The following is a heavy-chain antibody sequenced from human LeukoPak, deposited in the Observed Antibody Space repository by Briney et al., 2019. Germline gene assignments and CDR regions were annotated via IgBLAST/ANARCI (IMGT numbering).Heavy chain of an antibody. CDR1: GFTFSSYA. D-gene: IGHD3-22*01. Sequence: GGSLRLSCAASGFTFSSYAMSWVRQAPGKGLEWVSRISGSGDSTYYADSMKGRFTISRDNSKNTLSLQMSSLRAEDTAVYYCAGYSYDSSGLKYWSQGALVTVSS. J-gene: IGHJ4*02. CDR3: AGYSYDSSGLKY. V-gene: IGHV3-23*01. CDR2: ISGSGDST.